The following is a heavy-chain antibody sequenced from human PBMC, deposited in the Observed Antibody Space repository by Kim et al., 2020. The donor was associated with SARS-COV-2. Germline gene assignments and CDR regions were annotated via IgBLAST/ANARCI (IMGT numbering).Heavy chain of an antibody. J-gene: IGHJ4*02. D-gene: IGHD2-2*01. CDR3: AATLYCSSTSCYDY. V-gene: IGHV4-39*01. Sequence: NPSVRSRVTISVDTSKNQFSLKLSSVTAADTAMYYCAATLYCSSTSCYDYWGQGTLVTVYS.